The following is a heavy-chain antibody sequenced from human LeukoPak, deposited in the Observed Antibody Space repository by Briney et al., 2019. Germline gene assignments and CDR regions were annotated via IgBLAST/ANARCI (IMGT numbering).Heavy chain of an antibody. Sequence: PSETLSLTCTVSGGSISSYYWSWIRQPPGKGLEWIGYIYTSGSTNYNPSLKSRVTLSVDTSKNQFSLKLSSVTAADTAVYYCASLGYCSGGSCYPDAFDIWGQGTMVTVSS. CDR2: IYTSGST. J-gene: IGHJ3*02. V-gene: IGHV4-4*09. CDR3: ASLGYCSGGSCYPDAFDI. CDR1: GGSISSYY. D-gene: IGHD2-15*01.